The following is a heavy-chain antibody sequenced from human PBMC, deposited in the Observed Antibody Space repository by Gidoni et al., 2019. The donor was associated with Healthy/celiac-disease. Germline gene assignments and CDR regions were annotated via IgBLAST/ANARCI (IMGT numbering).Heavy chain of an antibody. CDR3: ARGDYDYIWGSYRGAFDI. V-gene: IGHV3-33*01. CDR2: IWYDGSNK. Sequence: QVQLVESGGGVVQPGRSLRLSCAASGFPFSSYGMHWVRQAPGKGLEWVAVIWYDGSNKYYADSVKGRFTISRDNSKNTLYLQMNSLRAEDTAVYYCARGDYDYIWGSYRGAFDIWGQGTMVTVSS. J-gene: IGHJ3*02. CDR1: GFPFSSYG. D-gene: IGHD3-16*02.